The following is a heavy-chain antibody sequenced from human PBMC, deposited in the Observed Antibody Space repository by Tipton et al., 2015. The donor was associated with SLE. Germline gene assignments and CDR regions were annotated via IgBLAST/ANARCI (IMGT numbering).Heavy chain of an antibody. CDR1: GFIVSSHY. V-gene: IGHV3-53*01. Sequence: SLRLSCAASGFIVSSHYMRWVRQAPGKGLEWVSVMYDNGATYFADSVRGRFSISRDNAHNSLYVQMNSLRAEDTAVYYCATDRGFSSFDIWGQGTVVTVSS. CDR3: ATDRGFSSFDI. CDR2: MYDNGAT. J-gene: IGHJ3*02.